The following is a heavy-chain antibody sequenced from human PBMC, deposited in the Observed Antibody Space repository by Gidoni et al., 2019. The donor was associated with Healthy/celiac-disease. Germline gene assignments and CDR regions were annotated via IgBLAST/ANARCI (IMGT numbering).Heavy chain of an antibody. Sequence: EVQLLESGGGLVQPGRSLRLSCAASGSSFSSYAMTWVRQAPGKGLEWVSAISGSGGSTYYSDSVKGRFTISRDNSKNTLYLQMNSLRAEDTAVYYCAKHGVRLLLRSWLDYWGQGTLVTVSS. CDR1: GSSFSSYA. CDR3: AKHGVRLLLRSWLDY. CDR2: ISGSGGST. V-gene: IGHV3-23*01. D-gene: IGHD3-22*01. J-gene: IGHJ4*02.